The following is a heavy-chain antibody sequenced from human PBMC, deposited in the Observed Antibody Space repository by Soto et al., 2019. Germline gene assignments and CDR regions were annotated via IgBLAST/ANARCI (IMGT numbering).Heavy chain of an antibody. CDR2: IYYIGTT. CDR3: AKNETTRPWFNP. V-gene: IGHV4-31*03. D-gene: IGHD1-1*01. Sequence: QVQLQESGPGLVKPSQTLSLICPVSGGSITNGFYYWSWIRQHPGKGLEWIGNIYYIGTTSYNPSLKSRVTISIDRSRNQFSLTLESVTAADTAVYFCAKNETTRPWFNPWGQGTLVTVSS. J-gene: IGHJ5*02. CDR1: GGSITNGFYY.